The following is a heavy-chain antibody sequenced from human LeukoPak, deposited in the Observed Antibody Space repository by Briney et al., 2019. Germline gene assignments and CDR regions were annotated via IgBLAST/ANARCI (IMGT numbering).Heavy chain of an antibody. CDR3: ARDQCSGPNCQVALDY. D-gene: IGHD2-2*01. CDR1: GFTFSSYW. CDR2: VNSDGSRT. V-gene: IGHV3-74*01. Sequence: GGSLRVSCAASGFTFSSYWMHWVGQGPGKGLVWVSRVNSDGSRTSYADSVKGRFAISRDNAKNTLYLQMNSLRAEDTAVYYCARDQCSGPNCQVALDYWGQGTLVTVSS. J-gene: IGHJ4*02.